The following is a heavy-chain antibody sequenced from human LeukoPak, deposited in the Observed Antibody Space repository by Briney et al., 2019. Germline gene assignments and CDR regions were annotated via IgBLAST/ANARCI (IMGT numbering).Heavy chain of an antibody. Sequence: PSETLSLTCAVYGGSFSGYYWSWIRQPPGKGLEWIGEINHSGSTNYNPSLKSRVTISVDTSKNQFSLKLSSVTAADTAVYYCARGPDIVVVPAAMLYYYGMDVWGQGTTVTVSS. V-gene: IGHV4-34*01. CDR3: ARGPDIVVVPAAMLYYYGMDV. CDR1: GGSFSGYY. D-gene: IGHD2-2*01. CDR2: INHSGST. J-gene: IGHJ6*02.